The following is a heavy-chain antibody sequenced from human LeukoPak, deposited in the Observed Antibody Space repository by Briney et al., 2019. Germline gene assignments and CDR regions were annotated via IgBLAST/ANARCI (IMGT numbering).Heavy chain of an antibody. D-gene: IGHD3-16*01. CDR2: ISGSGGST. CDR1: GFTFSSYA. V-gene: IGHV3-23*01. CDR3: ASAGYASWFDP. J-gene: IGHJ5*02. Sequence: GGSLRLSCAASGFTFSSYAMSWVRQAPGKGLEWVSVISGSGGSTYYADSVKGRSTIFRHNSKNTLYLQMNSLRAEDTAVYYCASAGYASWFDPWGQGTLVTVSS.